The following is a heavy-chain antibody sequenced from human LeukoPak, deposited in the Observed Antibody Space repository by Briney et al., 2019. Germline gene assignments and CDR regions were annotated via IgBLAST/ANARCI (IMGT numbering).Heavy chain of an antibody. J-gene: IGHJ6*02. CDR3: ARGSSPSYYYYGMDV. CDR2: IIPILGIA. V-gene: IGHV1-69*04. Sequence: SVKVSCKASGGTFSSYAISWVRQAPGQGLEWMGRIIPILGIANYAQKFQGRVTITADKSTSTAYMELSSLRSEDTAVYYCARGSSPSYYYYGMDVWGQGTTVTVSS. CDR1: GGTFSSYA. D-gene: IGHD2-2*01.